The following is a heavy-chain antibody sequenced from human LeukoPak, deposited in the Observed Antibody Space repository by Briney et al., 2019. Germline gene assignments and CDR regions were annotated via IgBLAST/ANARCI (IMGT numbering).Heavy chain of an antibody. Sequence: SETLSPTCTVSGGSISSYYWSWIRQPPGKGLEWIGYIYYSGSTNYNPSLKSRVTISVDTSKNQFSLKLSSVTAADTAVYYCARADRRDTAFSVMHYFDYWGQGTLVTVSS. CDR3: ARADRRDTAFSVMHYFDY. CDR1: GGSISSYY. D-gene: IGHD5-18*01. J-gene: IGHJ4*02. V-gene: IGHV4-59*12. CDR2: IYYSGST.